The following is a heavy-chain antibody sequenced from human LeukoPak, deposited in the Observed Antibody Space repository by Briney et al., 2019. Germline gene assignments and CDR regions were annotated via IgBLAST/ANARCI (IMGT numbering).Heavy chain of an antibody. V-gene: IGHV1-18*01. Sequence: GASVKVSCKASGGTFSSYTISWVRQAPGQGLEWMGWISAYNGNTNYAQKVQGRVTMTTDTSTSTAYMELRSLRSDDTAVYYCARTNYYDSSGYSNCFDPWGQGTLVTVSS. J-gene: IGHJ5*02. CDR1: GGTFSSYT. D-gene: IGHD3-22*01. CDR2: ISAYNGNT. CDR3: ARTNYYDSSGYSNCFDP.